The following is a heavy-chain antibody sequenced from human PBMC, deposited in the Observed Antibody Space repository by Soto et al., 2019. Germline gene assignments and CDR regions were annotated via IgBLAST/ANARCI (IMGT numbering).Heavy chain of an antibody. CDR1: GFTFSSYW. Sequence: GGSLGLSCAASGFTFSSYWMHWVRQGPGKGLVWVSRVNSDESTTSYADSVKGRFTISRDNAKNTLYLQMSSLRVEDTALYYCVCFECGRTAVVTAMEANGYWG. CDR2: VNSDESTT. D-gene: IGHD2-21*02. V-gene: IGHV3-74*01. J-gene: IGHJ4*01. CDR3: VCFECGRTAVVTAMEANGY.